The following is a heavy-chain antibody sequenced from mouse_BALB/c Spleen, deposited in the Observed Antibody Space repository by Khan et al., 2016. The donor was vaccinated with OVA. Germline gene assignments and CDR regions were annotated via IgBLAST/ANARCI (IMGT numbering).Heavy chain of an antibody. CDR2: IYYSGTV. D-gene: IGHD1-1*01. Sequence: EVQLVESGPGLVKPSQTVSLTCTVTGISITSGNYRWSWIRQFPGNKLEWIGNIYYSGTVTYNPSLTSRTTITRDTSKNQFFLEMNSLTAEDTATYDCARDYGSLYWFFDGWGAGTTVTVSS. V-gene: IGHV3-5*02. CDR1: GISITSGNYR. CDR3: ARDYGSLYWFFDG. J-gene: IGHJ1*01.